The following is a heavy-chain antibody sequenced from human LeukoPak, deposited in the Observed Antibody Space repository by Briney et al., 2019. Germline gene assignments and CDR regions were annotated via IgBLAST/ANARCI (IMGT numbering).Heavy chain of an antibody. D-gene: IGHD2-21*02. CDR1: GYTFTSYA. CDR3: ARVPCGGDCYSGHYYYGMDV. Sequence: GASVKVSCKASGYTFTSYAMHWVRQAPGQRLEWMGWINAGNGNTKYSQKFQGRVTITRDTSASTAYMELSSLRSEDTAVYCCARVPCGGDCYSGHYYYGMDVWGQGTTVTVSS. J-gene: IGHJ6*02. CDR2: INAGNGNT. V-gene: IGHV1-3*01.